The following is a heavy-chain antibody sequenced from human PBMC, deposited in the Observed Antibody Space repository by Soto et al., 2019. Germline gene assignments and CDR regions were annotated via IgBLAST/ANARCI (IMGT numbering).Heavy chain of an antibody. V-gene: IGHV3-49*03. CDR3: TRETEYYDFWSGYLDY. CDR1: GFTFGDYA. D-gene: IGHD3-3*01. CDR2: IRSKAYGGTT. J-gene: IGHJ4*02. Sequence: GGSLRLSCTASGFTFGDYAMSWFRQAPGKGLEWVGFIRSKAYGGTTEYAASVKGRFTISRDDSKSIAYLQMNSLKTEDTAVYYCTRETEYYDFWSGYLDYWGQGTLVTVSS.